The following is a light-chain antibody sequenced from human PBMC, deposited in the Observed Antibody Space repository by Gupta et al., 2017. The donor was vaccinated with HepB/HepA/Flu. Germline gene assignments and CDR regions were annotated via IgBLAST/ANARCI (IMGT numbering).Light chain of an antibody. CDR3: RYDSGNSRT. V-gene: IGKV1-5*03. Sequence: DIQMTQSPSTLSASVGDRVTITCRASHSINSWLAWLQQKPGKAPTLLIYKASSLESGVPSRFSGSGSATYFTLTISILHPDDFANYYCRYDSGNSRTFGQGTKVEIK. CDR1: HSINSW. CDR2: KAS. J-gene: IGKJ1*01.